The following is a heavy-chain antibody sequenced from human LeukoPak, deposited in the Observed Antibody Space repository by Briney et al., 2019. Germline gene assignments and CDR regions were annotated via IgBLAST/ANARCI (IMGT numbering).Heavy chain of an antibody. CDR1: GGSVSSTSYY. J-gene: IGHJ6*03. CDR3: ARAIQLKTSYYDYYMDV. D-gene: IGHD5-18*01. Sequence: PSETLSLTCTVSGGSVSSTSYYWIWLRQPPGKGLEWIGYIYYSGSTNYNPSLKSRVTISVDTSKNQFSLKLTSVTAADTAVYYCARAIQLKTSYYDYYMDVWGKGTTVTVSS. CDR2: IYYSGST. V-gene: IGHV4-61*01.